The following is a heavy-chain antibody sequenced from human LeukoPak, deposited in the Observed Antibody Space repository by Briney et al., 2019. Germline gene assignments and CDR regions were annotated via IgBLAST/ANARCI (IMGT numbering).Heavy chain of an antibody. CDR1: GYTFTGYY. CDR2: INPNSGGT. Sequence: ASVKVSCKASGYTFTGYYMHWVRQAPGQGLGWMGWINPNSGGTNYAQKFQGRVTMTRDTSISTAYMELSRLRSDDTAVYYCASSPDSSGPYYYYYYMDVWGKGTTVTVSS. J-gene: IGHJ6*03. D-gene: IGHD5-18*01. V-gene: IGHV1-2*02. CDR3: ASSPDSSGPYYYYYYMDV.